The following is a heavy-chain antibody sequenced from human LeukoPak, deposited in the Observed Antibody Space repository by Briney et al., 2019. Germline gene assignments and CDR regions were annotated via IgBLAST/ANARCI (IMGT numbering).Heavy chain of an antibody. CDR3: ASSPDIVVVVAATLNY. CDR1: GYTFTGYY. D-gene: IGHD2-15*01. J-gene: IGHJ4*02. V-gene: IGHV1-2*02. CDR2: INPNSGGT. Sequence: GASVKVSCKASGYTFTGYYMHWVRQAPGQGLEWMGWINPNSGGTNYAQKFQGRVTMTRDTSISTAYMELSRLRSDDTAVYYCASSPDIVVVVAATLNYWGQGTLVTVSS.